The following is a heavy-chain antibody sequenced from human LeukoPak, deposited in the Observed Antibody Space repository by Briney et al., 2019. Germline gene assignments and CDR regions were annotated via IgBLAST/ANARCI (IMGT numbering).Heavy chain of an antibody. V-gene: IGHV7-4-1*02. CDR2: INTDTGNP. CDR1: GYTLTNYA. J-gene: IGHJ4*02. D-gene: IGHD2-15*01. CDR3: ARDILVVVAAAPFDY. Sequence: ASVKVSCKASGYTLTNYAMNWVRQAPGQGLEWLGWINTDTGNPTYAQGFTERFVFSLDTSVNTAYLQISSLKSEDTAVYYCARDILVVVAAAPFDYWGQGTLVTVS.